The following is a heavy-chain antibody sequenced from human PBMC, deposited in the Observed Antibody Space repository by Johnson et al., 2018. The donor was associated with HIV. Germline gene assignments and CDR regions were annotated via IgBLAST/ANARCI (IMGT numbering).Heavy chain of an antibody. J-gene: IGHJ3*01. CDR3: ARGDGAARPGDDAFDV. D-gene: IGHD6-6*01. V-gene: IGHV3-30*04. Sequence: QVQLVESGGGVVQPGRSLRLSCAASGFIFSSYAMHWVRQAPGKGLEWVAVISYDGSNKYYAGSVKGRFTISRDNSKNTLYLQMNSLRPDETAVYYCARGDGAARPGDDAFDVWGQGTMVTVSS. CDR2: ISYDGSNK. CDR1: GFIFSSYA.